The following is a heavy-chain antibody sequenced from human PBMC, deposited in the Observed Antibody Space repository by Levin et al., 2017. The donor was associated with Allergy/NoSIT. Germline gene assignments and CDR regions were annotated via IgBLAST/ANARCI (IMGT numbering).Heavy chain of an antibody. J-gene: IGHJ6*02. D-gene: IGHD3-9*01. Sequence: GGSLRLSCAASGFNFSIYSMNWVRQAPGKGLEWVSYIGSGSSTIYYADPVKGRFTVPRDNAKNSRYRQRNSLRVEDPAIYYCARERDYDVSTAVLGGVVRHYYYFGMDVGGQGTTVTVSS. V-gene: IGHV3-48*04. CDR2: IGSGSSTI. CDR3: ARERDYDVSTAVLGGVVRHYYYFGMDV. CDR1: GFNFSIYS.